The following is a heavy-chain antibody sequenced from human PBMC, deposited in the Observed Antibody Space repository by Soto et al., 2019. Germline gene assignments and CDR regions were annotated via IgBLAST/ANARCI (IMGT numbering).Heavy chain of an antibody. CDR1: GFTFSGSV. Sequence: GGSLRLSCAASGFTFSGSVMHWVRQASGKGLEWVGRIRSKAHNYATAYAASVKGRFTISRDDSRTTAYLQMNSLKTEDTAVYYCTRHTPRFYYDRSEYFDYWGQGTRVTVSS. V-gene: IGHV3-73*01. CDR3: TRHTPRFYYDRSEYFDY. CDR2: IRSKAHNYAT. D-gene: IGHD3-22*01. J-gene: IGHJ4*02.